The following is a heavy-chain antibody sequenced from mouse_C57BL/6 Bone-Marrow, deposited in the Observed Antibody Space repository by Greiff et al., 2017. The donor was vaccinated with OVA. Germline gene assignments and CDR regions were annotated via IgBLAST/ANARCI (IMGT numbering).Heavy chain of an antibody. J-gene: IGHJ3*01. CDR2: IDPYDSET. V-gene: IGHV1-52*01. CDR1: GYTFTCYW. Sequence: QVQLHQPGAELVRPGSSVKLSCKASGYTFTCYWMHWVQQSPIQGLEWIGNIDPYDSETHYNQTFKDKATLTVDKSSRTAYMQLSSLTSEDSAVYYCARGGGFAYWGQGTLVTVSA. CDR3: ARGGGFAY.